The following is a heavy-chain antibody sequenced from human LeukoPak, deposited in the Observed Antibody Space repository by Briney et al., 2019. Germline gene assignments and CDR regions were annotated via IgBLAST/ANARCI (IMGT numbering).Heavy chain of an antibody. CDR2: INPNSGGT. J-gene: IGHJ6*03. CDR3: ARLNNYYDSSGYSNYYYYYYMDV. Sequence: ASVKVSCKASGYTFTGYYMHWVRQAPGQGLEWMGWINPNSGGTNYAQKLQGRVTMTTDTSTSTAYMELRSLRSDDTAVYYCARLNNYYDSSGYSNYYYYYYMDVWGKGTTVTISS. CDR1: GYTFTGYY. V-gene: IGHV1-2*02. D-gene: IGHD3-22*01.